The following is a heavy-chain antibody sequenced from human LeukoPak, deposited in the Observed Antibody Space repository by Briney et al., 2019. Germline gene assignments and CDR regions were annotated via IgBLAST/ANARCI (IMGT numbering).Heavy chain of an antibody. Sequence: GASVKVSCKASGGTFSSYAISWVRQAPGQGLEWMGGIIPIFGTANYAQKFQGRVTITADESTSTAYMELSSLRSEDTAVYYCARTRRIVGATRGYYYYYMDVWGKGTTVTVSS. V-gene: IGHV1-69*01. J-gene: IGHJ6*03. CDR2: IIPIFGTA. CDR3: ARTRRIVGATRGYYYYYMDV. CDR1: GGTFSSYA. D-gene: IGHD1-26*01.